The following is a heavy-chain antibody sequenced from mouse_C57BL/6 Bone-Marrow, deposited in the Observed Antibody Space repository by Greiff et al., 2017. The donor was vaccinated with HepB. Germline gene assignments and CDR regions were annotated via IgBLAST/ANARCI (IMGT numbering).Heavy chain of an antibody. Sequence: VKLVESGAELARPGASVKLSCKASGYTFTSYGISWVKQRTGQGLEWIGEIYPRSGNTYYNEKFKGKATLTADKSSSTAYMELRSLTSEDSAVYFCAALITTVVSPHWYFDVWGTGTTVTVSS. V-gene: IGHV1-81*01. D-gene: IGHD1-1*01. CDR1: GYTFTSYG. J-gene: IGHJ1*03. CDR3: AALITTVVSPHWYFDV. CDR2: IYPRSGNT.